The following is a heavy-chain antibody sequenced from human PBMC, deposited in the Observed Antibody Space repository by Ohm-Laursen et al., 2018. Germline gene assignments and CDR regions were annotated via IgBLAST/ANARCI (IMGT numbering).Heavy chain of an antibody. CDR3: AKARSAVVFAASNH. Sequence: SLRLSCSASGFSFSSYWMHWVRQAPGKGLVWVSRIDTDGGATIYADSVKGRFTISRDSSENTVYFQMNDLRAEDTALYYCAKARSAVVFAASNHWGQGALVIVSS. CDR2: IDTDGGAT. J-gene: IGHJ5*02. V-gene: IGHV3-74*01. CDR1: GFSFSSYW. D-gene: IGHD2-15*01.